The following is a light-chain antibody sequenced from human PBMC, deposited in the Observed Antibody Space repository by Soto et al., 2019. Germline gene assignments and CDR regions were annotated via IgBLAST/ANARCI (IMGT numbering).Light chain of an antibody. CDR1: SSDVGGYNY. CDR2: EVS. CDR3: SSYTSSTRYV. Sequence: QSVLTQPASASGSPGQSITISCTGTSSDVGGYNYVSWYQQHPGKAPKLMIYEVSNRPSGVSNRFSGSKSGNTASLTISGLQAEDEADYYCSSYTSSTRYVFGTGTKVTVL. J-gene: IGLJ1*01. V-gene: IGLV2-14*01.